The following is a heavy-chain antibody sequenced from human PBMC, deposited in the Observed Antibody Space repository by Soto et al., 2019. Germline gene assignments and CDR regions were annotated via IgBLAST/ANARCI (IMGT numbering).Heavy chain of an antibody. D-gene: IGHD2-2*01. J-gene: IGHJ5*02. CDR2: VIPILGMA. V-gene: IGHV1-69*02. CDR3: ARGGAVVVPGAVDRHNWFDP. CDR1: GGTFSSYS. Sequence: QVQLVQSGAEVKKPGSSVKVSCEASGGTFSSYSFSWVRQAPGQGLEWMGRVIPILGMAHYAQKFQGRVTINADKSTSAVYMELSRLRSEDAAVYYCARGGAVVVPGAVDRHNWFDPWGQGTLVTVSS.